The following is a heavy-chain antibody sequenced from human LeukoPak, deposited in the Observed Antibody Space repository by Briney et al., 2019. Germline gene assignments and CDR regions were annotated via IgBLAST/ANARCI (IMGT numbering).Heavy chain of an antibody. Sequence: PSETLSLTCAVSGGSISSSNWWSWVRQPPGKGLEWIGEIYHSGSTKYNPSLKSRVTISVDKSKNQFSLRLNSVTAADTAVYYCARVDMIRGYYFDYWGQGILVTVSS. CDR2: IYHSGST. J-gene: IGHJ4*02. CDR1: GGSISSSNW. V-gene: IGHV4-4*02. CDR3: ARVDMIRGYYFDY. D-gene: IGHD3-10*01.